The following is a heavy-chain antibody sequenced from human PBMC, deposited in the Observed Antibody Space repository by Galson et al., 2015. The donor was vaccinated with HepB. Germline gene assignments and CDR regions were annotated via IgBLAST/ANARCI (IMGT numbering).Heavy chain of an antibody. D-gene: IGHD3-22*01. V-gene: IGHV3-49*04. Sequence: SLRLSCAASGFNFGDYAMSWVRQAPGEGLEWVGFIRTKAYGGTTEYAASVKGRFTISRDDSKTIAYLQMNSLKTEDTAFYYCARDVYYYATSSYYLLHSDYWGQGTLVTVSS. CDR3: ARDVYYYATSSYYLLHSDY. CDR2: IRTKAYGGTT. CDR1: GFNFGDYA. J-gene: IGHJ4*02.